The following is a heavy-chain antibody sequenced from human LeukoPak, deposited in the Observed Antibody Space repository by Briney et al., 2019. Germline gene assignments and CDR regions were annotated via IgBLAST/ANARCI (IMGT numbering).Heavy chain of an antibody. D-gene: IGHD1-1*01. V-gene: IGHV1-18*01. CDR2: ISAYNGNT. CDR1: GYTFTSYG. J-gene: IGHJ6*02. CDR3: ARDPTGTTLAGYYYCGMDV. Sequence: ASVKVSFKASGYTFTSYGISWVRQAPGQGLEWMGWISAYNGNTNYAQKLQGRVTMTTDTSTSTAYMELRSLRSDDTAVYYCARDPTGTTLAGYYYCGMDVWGQGTTVTVSS.